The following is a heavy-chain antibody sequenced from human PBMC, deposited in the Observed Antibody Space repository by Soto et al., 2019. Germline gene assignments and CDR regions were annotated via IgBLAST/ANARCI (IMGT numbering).Heavy chain of an antibody. Sequence: GGSLRLSCAASGFTFSSYAMSWVRQAPGKGLEWVSAISGSGGSKYYADSVKGRFTNSRDNSKNTLYLQMNSLRAEDTAVYYCSKDHSGKSLIAVAGNWGQGTLVTVSS. CDR1: GFTFSSYA. D-gene: IGHD6-19*01. CDR3: SKDHSGKSLIAVAGN. V-gene: IGHV3-23*01. CDR2: ISGSGGSK. J-gene: IGHJ4*02.